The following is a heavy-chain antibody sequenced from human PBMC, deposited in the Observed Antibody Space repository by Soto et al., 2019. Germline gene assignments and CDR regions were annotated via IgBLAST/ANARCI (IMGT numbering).Heavy chain of an antibody. CDR2: VNVGGFTT. V-gene: IGHV3-23*01. CDR1: GFSFGSYT. Sequence: GGSLRLSCSASGFSFGSYTMNWVRLAPGKGLEWVSGVNVGGFTTHYAGSVTGRFTISRDNSKNTLYLQMNSLRVEDTAIYYCAIHGYPTSIFSFDSWGQGTLVTVSS. D-gene: IGHD3-3*02. J-gene: IGHJ4*02. CDR3: AIHGYPTSIFSFDS.